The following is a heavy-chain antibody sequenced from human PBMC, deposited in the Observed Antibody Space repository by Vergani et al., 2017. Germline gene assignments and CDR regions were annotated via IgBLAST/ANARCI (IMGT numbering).Heavy chain of an antibody. V-gene: IGHV2-26*01. D-gene: IGHD6-13*01. CDR1: GFSLSTSGVG. Sequence: QITLKESGPTLVKPTQTLTLTCTFSGFSLSTSGVGVGWIRQPPGKALEWLAHIFSNDEKSYSTSLKSRLTISKDTSKSQVVLTMTNMDPVDTATYYCARIRDLYSSSWYKSRGMDVWGQGTTVTVSS. CDR3: ARIRDLYSSSWYKSRGMDV. J-gene: IGHJ6*02. CDR2: IFSNDEK.